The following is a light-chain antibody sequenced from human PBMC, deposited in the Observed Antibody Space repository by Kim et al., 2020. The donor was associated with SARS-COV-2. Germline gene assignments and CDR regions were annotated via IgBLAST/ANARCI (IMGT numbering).Light chain of an antibody. CDR1: SSNIGSNS. CDR3: AAWDDSLNGLWL. CDR2: GND. Sequence: QSVLTQPPSASGTPGQRVIISCSGSSSNIGSNSVNWYQLLPGTAPKLLIYGNDQRPSGVPDRFSGSRSGTSASLAISGLQSEDEADYYCAAWDDSLNGLWLFGGGTKVTVL. J-gene: IGLJ6*01. V-gene: IGLV1-44*01.